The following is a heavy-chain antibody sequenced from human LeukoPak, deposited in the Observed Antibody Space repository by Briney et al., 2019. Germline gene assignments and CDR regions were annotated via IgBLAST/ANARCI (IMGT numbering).Heavy chain of an antibody. CDR1: GYTFTNYY. J-gene: IGHJ3*02. CDR3: ARSVVGPPDAFDI. D-gene: IGHD2-2*01. CDR2: INPSGGST. Sequence: GASVKVSCKASGYTFTNYYMHWVRQAAGQQLEGMGRINPSGGSTSYAQKFQGRVTMTRDMSTSTVYMELSSLRSEDTAVYYCARSVVGPPDAFDIWGQGTMVTVSS. V-gene: IGHV1-46*01.